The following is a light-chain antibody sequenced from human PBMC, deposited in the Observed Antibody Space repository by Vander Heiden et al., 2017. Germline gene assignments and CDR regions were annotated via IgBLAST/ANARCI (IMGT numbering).Light chain of an antibody. CDR3: YSADTSGSYRVI. J-gene: IGLJ2*01. CDR2: SDA. V-gene: IGLV3-25*03. CDR1: ALPKQN. Sequence: SYELTQPPSVSVPPGPTAGITCPGYALPKQNAYSYQQQPAHAPALLIYSDAESPSSIPARFSCSSSGTTVTSTISGVQAEDEADYYYYSADTSGSYRVIFGGGTKLTVL.